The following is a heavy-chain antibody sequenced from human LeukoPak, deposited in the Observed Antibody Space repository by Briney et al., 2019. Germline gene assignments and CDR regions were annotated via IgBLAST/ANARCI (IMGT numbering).Heavy chain of an antibody. J-gene: IGHJ4*02. CDR1: GFTFSSYG. V-gene: IGHV3-30*02. Sequence: GGSLRLSCAASGFTFSSYGMHWVRQAPGKGLEWVAFIRYDGSNKYYADSVKGRFTISRDNSKNTLYLQMNSLRAEDTAVYYCARDGYCSSTSCYYYFGYWGQGTLVTVSS. D-gene: IGHD2-2*03. CDR3: ARDGYCSSTSCYYYFGY. CDR2: IRYDGSNK.